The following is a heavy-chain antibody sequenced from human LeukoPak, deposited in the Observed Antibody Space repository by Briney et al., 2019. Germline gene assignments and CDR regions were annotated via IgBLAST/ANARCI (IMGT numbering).Heavy chain of an antibody. Sequence: GGSLRLSCAASGFTFSSYGMHWVRQAPGKGLEWVAVISYDGSNKYYAHSVKGRFTTTTDNSKSTLYLQMNSMRAEDTAVYYSAKIMVAATKSFDSWGQGTLVTVSS. CDR1: GFTFSSYG. CDR3: AKIMVAATKSFDS. V-gene: IGHV3-30*18. CDR2: ISYDGSNK. J-gene: IGHJ4*02. D-gene: IGHD1-26*01.